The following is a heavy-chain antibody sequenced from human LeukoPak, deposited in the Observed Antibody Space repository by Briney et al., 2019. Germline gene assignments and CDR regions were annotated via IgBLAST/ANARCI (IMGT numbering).Heavy chain of an antibody. D-gene: IGHD3-10*01. J-gene: IGHJ3*02. CDR2: ISYDGSNK. CDR3: AKSLWARNAFDI. V-gene: IGHV3-30*18. CDR1: GFTFSSYG. Sequence: GRSLRLSCAASGFTFSSYGMHWVRQAPGKGLEWVAVISYDGSNKYYADSVKGRFTISRDNSKNTLYLQMNSLRAEDTAVYYCAKSLWARNAFDIWGQGTMVTVSS.